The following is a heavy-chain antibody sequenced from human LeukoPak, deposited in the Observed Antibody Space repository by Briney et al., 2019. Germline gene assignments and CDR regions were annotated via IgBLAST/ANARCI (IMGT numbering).Heavy chain of an antibody. D-gene: IGHD3-9*01. Sequence: SVKVSCKASGYTFTNYGISWVRQAPGQGLEWMGGIIPIFGTTKYEQKFEGRVTIITDESTSTAYMELSSLRSEDTAVYYCAGAPSPYDILTGRNAFDIWGQGTMVTVSS. CDR2: IIPIFGTT. J-gene: IGHJ3*02. V-gene: IGHV1-69*05. CDR3: AGAPSPYDILTGRNAFDI. CDR1: GYTFTNYG.